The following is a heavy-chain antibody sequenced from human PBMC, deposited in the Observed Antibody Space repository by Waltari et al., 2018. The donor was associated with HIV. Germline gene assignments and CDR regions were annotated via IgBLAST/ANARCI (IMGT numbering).Heavy chain of an antibody. Sequence: HLPESGPGLVKPQDNVPRTCTAPGGSMRISSHYCGWIRTPPGEGLAWIGSIYYSGSTYYNPSLKSPVTISVDTSKPQFSLKLSSVTAADTAVYYCARQVYERAVADFDYWGQGTLVTVSS. V-gene: IGHV4-39*01. D-gene: IGHD6-19*01. CDR2: IYYSGST. CDR1: GGSMRISSHY. CDR3: ARQVYERAVADFDY. J-gene: IGHJ4*02.